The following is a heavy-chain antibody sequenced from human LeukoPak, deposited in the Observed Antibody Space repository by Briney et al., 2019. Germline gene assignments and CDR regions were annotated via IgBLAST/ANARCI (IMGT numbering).Heavy chain of an antibody. V-gene: IGHV4-59*01. CDR3: ARCRIESGFDY. Sequence: SETLSLTCTVSGGSIRSYYWSWIRQPPRKGLEWIGYIYYSGSTNYNPSLKSRVTISVDTSKNQFSLKLSSVTAADTAVYYCARCRIESGFDYWGQGTLVTVSS. CDR2: IYYSGST. D-gene: IGHD2/OR15-2a*01. CDR1: GGSIRSYY. J-gene: IGHJ4*02.